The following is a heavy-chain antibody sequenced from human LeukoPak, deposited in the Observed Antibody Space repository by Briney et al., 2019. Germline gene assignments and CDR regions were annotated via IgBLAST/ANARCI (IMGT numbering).Heavy chain of an antibody. V-gene: IGHV4-59*02. D-gene: IGHD1-26*01. CDR3: ARGRSNYYGMDV. Sequence: PSETLSLTCSVSDGSVNSYYWNWIRRPPGKGLEWIGYIYYNGNTNYSPSLKSRVTMSVDTSKNLFSLKVSSVTAADTAVYYCARGRSNYYGMDVWGQGTTVTVSS. CDR1: DGSVNSYY. CDR2: IYYNGNT. J-gene: IGHJ6*02.